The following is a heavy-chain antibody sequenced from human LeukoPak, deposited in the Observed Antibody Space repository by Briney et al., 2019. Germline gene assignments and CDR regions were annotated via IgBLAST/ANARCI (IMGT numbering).Heavy chain of an antibody. D-gene: IGHD1-7*01. CDR3: ARACLVRHLRYNWNYSPANWFDP. J-gene: IGHJ5*02. CDR1: GGSISSYY. Sequence: PSETLSLTCTVSGGSISSYYWGWIRQPPGKGLEWIGSIYYSGSTYYNPSLKSRVTISVDTSKNQFSLKLSSVTAADTAVYYCARACLVRHLRYNWNYSPANWFDPWGQGTLVTVSS. CDR2: IYYSGST. V-gene: IGHV4-39*07.